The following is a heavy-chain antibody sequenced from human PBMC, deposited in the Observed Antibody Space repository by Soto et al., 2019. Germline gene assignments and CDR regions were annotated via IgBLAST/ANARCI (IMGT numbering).Heavy chain of an antibody. V-gene: IGHV5-51*01. CDR3: ARQTESSPNAFDI. J-gene: IGHJ3*02. D-gene: IGHD6-19*01. CDR2: IYPSDSDT. CDR1: GYRFTSYW. Sequence: GESLKISCKGSGYRFTSYWIGWVRQMPGKGLEWMGIIYPSDSDTRYSPSLQGQVTISVDKSISSAYLLWSSLKASDTAMYYCARQTESSPNAFDIWGHGTMVTVSS.